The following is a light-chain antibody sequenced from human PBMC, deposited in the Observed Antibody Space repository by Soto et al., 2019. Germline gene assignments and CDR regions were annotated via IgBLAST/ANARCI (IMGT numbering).Light chain of an antibody. Sequence: QSVLTQPPSASGTPGQRVTISCSGSSSNIGSNTVNWYQQLPGTAPKLLIYSNNQRPSGVPDRFSGSKSGTSSSLAISGPQSEDEADYYCPAWDDSLNGVVFGGGTKLTVL. J-gene: IGLJ2*01. CDR3: PAWDDSLNGVV. CDR1: SSNIGSNT. V-gene: IGLV1-44*01. CDR2: SNN.